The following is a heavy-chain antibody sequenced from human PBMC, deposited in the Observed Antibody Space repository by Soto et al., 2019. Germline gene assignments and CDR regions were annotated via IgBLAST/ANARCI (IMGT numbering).Heavy chain of an antibody. CDR3: AQEISRGRQIDY. Sequence: EVQLLESGGGLVQPGGSRRLSCAASGFIFNNYAMSWVRQAPGRGLEWVSTITGSGDGTDYADSVKGRFTISRDDYKNTLFLQVKSLRDEDKALYYWAQEISRGRQIDYWGQGTLVTVSS. CDR1: GFIFNNYA. CDR2: ITGSGDGT. J-gene: IGHJ4*02. D-gene: IGHD2-2*01. V-gene: IGHV3-23*01.